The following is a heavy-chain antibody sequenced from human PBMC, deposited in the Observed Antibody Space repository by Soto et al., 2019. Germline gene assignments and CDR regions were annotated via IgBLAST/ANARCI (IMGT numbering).Heavy chain of an antibody. J-gene: IGHJ4*01. CDR2: ISYDGSNK. CDR3: SKDLSPHYVELKPFYF. Sequence: GGSRRLSCAASGFTFSSYGMHWVRQAPGKGLEWVAVISYDGSNKYYADSVKGRFTISRDNSKKPLYLQMNPLRAEATAVYYCSKDLSPHYVELKPFYFWGQGTPVTVSS. CDR1: GFTFSSYG. V-gene: IGHV3-30*18. D-gene: IGHD1-26*01.